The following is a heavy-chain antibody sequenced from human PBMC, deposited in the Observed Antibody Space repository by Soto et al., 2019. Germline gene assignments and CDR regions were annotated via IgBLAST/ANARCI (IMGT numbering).Heavy chain of an antibody. V-gene: IGHV1-69*13. CDR3: ARAIVVVPAAIGWFDP. CDR2: IIPIFGTA. CDR1: GCTFSSYA. D-gene: IGHD2-2*01. J-gene: IGHJ5*02. Sequence: SVKVSCKASGCTFSSYAISWVRQAPGQGLEWMGGIIPIFGTANYAQKFQGRVTITADESTSTAYMELSSLRSEDTAVYYCARAIVVVPAAIGWFDPWGQGTLVTVSS.